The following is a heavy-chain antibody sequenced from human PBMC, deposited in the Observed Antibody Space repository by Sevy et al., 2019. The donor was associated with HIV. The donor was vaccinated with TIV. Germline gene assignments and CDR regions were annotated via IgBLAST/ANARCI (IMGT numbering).Heavy chain of an antibody. J-gene: IGHJ4*02. Sequence: ASVKVSCKVSGYTLSEFSMHWVRQAPAKGLEWMGSFEPEDGETIYAQNFQGRITMTEDTSTDTAYMELSSLRSEDTAVFYCAVTKDYFDSSGSPFDYWGQGTLVTVSS. V-gene: IGHV1-24*01. CDR3: AVTKDYFDSSGSPFDY. CDR1: GYTLSEFS. D-gene: IGHD3-22*01. CDR2: FEPEDGET.